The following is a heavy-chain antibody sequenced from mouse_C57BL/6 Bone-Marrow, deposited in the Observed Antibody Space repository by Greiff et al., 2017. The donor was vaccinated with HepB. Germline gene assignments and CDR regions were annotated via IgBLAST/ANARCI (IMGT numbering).Heavy chain of an antibody. CDR3: ARPSMVTSNYYAMDY. CDR1: GYTFTSYW. J-gene: IGHJ4*01. CDR2: IYPGSGST. D-gene: IGHD2-2*01. Sequence: VQLQQPGAELVKPGASVKMSCKASGYTFTSYWITWVKQRPGQGLEWIGDIYPGSGSTNYNEKFKSKATLTVDTSSSTAYMQLSSLTSEDSAVYYCARPSMVTSNYYAMDYWGQGTSVTVSS. V-gene: IGHV1-55*01.